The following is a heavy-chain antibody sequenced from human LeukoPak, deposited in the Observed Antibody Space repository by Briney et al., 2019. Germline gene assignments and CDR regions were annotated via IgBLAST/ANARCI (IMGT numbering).Heavy chain of an antibody. D-gene: IGHD3-9*01. Sequence: GGSLRLSCAASGFTFSSYGMHWVRQAPGKGLEWVAVIWYDGSNKYYADSVKGRFTISRDNPKNTLYLQMNSQRAEDTAVYYCARANYDILTVFDYWGQGTLVTVSS. CDR3: ARANYDILTVFDY. CDR1: GFTFSSYG. V-gene: IGHV3-33*01. CDR2: IWYDGSNK. J-gene: IGHJ4*02.